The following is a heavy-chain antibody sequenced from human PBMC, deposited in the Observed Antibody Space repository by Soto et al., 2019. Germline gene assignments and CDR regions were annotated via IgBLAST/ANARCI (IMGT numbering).Heavy chain of an antibody. Sequence: EVQLVESGGGLVQPGGSLRLSCAASGFTFSSYSMNWVRQAPGKGLEWVSYISSSSSTIYYADSVKGRFTISRDNAKNSLYLKMNSLRAEDTAVYYCARDEEISDYIWGSYCYTSDKNFDYWGQGTLVTVSS. CDR2: ISSSSSTI. J-gene: IGHJ4*02. CDR1: GFTFSSYS. CDR3: ARDEEISDYIWGSYCYTSDKNFDY. D-gene: IGHD3-16*02. V-gene: IGHV3-48*01.